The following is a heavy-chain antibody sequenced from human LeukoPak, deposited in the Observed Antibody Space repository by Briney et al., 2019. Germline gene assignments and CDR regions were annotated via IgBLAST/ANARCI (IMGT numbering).Heavy chain of an antibody. V-gene: IGHV1-24*01. J-gene: IGHJ4*02. D-gene: IGHD4-17*01. CDR3: ATDFAVTTRP. CDR2: FDPEDGET. CDR1: GYTLTELS. Sequence: SVKVSCKVSGYTLTELSMHWVRQAPGKGLEWMGGFDPEDGETIYAQKFQGGVTLTEDTSTDTAYMELSSLRSEDTAVYYCATDFAVTTRPWGQGTLVTVSS.